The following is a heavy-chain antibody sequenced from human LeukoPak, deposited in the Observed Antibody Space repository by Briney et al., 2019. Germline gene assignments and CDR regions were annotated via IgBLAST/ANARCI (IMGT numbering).Heavy chain of an antibody. J-gene: IGHJ3*02. Sequence: SETLSLTCTVSGGSIRTYYWAWIRQPAGKGLEWIGRIHTSGGTNYNPSLKSRFTMSVDTSKNQFSLKLSSVTAADTAVYYVATGLRHSDRLGGAFDIWGQGTMVTVSS. V-gene: IGHV4-4*07. CDR1: GGSIRTYY. CDR3: ATGLRHSDRLGGAFDI. D-gene: IGHD3-9*01. CDR2: IHTSGGT.